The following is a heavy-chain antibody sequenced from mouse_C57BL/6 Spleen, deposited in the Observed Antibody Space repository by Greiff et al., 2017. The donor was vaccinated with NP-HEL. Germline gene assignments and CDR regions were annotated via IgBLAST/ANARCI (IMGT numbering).Heavy chain of an antibody. J-gene: IGHJ2*01. CDR3: ARVANYYGSSPFDY. Sequence: EVQLVESEGGLVQPGSSMKLSCTASGFTFSDYYMAWVRQVPEKGLEWVANINYDGSSTYYLDSLKSRFIISRDNAKNILYLQMSSLKSEDPATYYCARVANYYGSSPFDYWGQGTTLTVSS. V-gene: IGHV5-16*01. CDR2: INYDGSST. D-gene: IGHD1-1*01. CDR1: GFTFSDYY.